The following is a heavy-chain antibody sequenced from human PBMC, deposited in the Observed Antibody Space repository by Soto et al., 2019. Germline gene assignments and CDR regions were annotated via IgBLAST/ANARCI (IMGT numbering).Heavy chain of an antibody. CDR3: ASAIAVASTGFDY. V-gene: IGHV1-8*01. Sequence: QVQLVQSGAELKKPGASVKVSCKASGYTFTSYDINWVRQATGQGLEWLGWMNPNSGNTGYAQKFQGRVTMTRNTSIGTAYMELSSLRSEDTAVYYCASAIAVASTGFDYWGQETLVTVSS. CDR1: GYTFTSYD. D-gene: IGHD6-19*01. J-gene: IGHJ4*02. CDR2: MNPNSGNT.